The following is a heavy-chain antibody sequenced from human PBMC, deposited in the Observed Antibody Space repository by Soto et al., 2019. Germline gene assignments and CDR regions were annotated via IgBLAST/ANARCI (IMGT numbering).Heavy chain of an antibody. V-gene: IGHV3-20*04. J-gene: IGHJ4*02. CDR2: LNWNGDST. D-gene: IGHD2-15*01. Sequence: EVQLVESGGDVVRPGGSLRLSCAASGFTFDDYGMSWVRQAPGKGLEWVSGLNWNGDSTGYADSVKGRFTISRDNAKNSLYLQMNSLRAEDTALYYCARGAIYCSGGRCYPVYWGRGTLVTVSS. CDR3: ARGAIYCSGGRCYPVY. CDR1: GFTFDDYG.